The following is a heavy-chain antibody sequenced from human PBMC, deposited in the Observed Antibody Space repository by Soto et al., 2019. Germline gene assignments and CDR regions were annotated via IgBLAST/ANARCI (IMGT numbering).Heavy chain of an antibody. Sequence: QITLKESGPTLVPPTQTLTLTCTFSGFSLSTIGVGVGWIRPPPGKALECLALIYWDDDKRYSPSLKSRLAITKETSKNQVVLTMTNMDPVDTATYYCAHINGYGATLNYWGQGTLVTVSS. CDR3: AHINGYGATLNY. D-gene: IGHD5-12*01. CDR1: GFSLSTIGVG. J-gene: IGHJ4*02. V-gene: IGHV2-5*02. CDR2: IYWDDDK.